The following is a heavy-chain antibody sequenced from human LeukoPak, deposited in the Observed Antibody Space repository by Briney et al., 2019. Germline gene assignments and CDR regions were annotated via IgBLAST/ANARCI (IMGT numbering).Heavy chain of an antibody. CDR2: IYTSGST. D-gene: IGHD6-6*01. CDR1: GGSISSGSYY. V-gene: IGHV4-61*02. CDR3: ARYSSSPGSVAWFDP. J-gene: IGHJ5*02. Sequence: SQTLSLTCTVSGGSISSGSYYWSWIRQPAGTGLEWIGRIYTSGSTNYNPSLKSRVTISVDTSKNQFSLKLSSVTAADTAVYYCARYSSSPGSVAWFDPWGQGTLVTVSS.